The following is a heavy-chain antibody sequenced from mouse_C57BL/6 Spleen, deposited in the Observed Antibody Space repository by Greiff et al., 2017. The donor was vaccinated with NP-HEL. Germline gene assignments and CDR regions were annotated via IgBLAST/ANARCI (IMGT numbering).Heavy chain of an antibody. CDR1: GYTFTDYE. V-gene: IGHV1-15*01. J-gene: IGHJ1*03. D-gene: IGHD2-1*01. CDR2: IDPETGGT. CDR3: TRSNGNYGGYFDV. Sequence: VQLQQSGAELVRPGASVTLSCKASGYTFTDYEMHWVKQTPVHGLEWIGAIDPETGGTAYNQKFKGKAILTADKSSSTAYMELRSLTSEDSAVYYWTRSNGNYGGYFDVWGTGTTVTVSS.